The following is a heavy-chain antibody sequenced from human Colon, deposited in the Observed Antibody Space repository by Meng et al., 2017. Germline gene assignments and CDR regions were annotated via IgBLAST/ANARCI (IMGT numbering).Heavy chain of an antibody. Sequence: QVHLVQSGAELKKPGASVKVSCQASGYSFTSYGMHWLRQAPGQRPEWMGWIYTADGNRRYSQRFQDRLTITSGTFARTAYMELSSLRSEDTAVYFCARDERGGPYYFDYWGQGTLVTVSS. J-gene: IGHJ4*02. CDR2: IYTADGNR. CDR1: GYSFTSYG. V-gene: IGHV1-3*04. CDR3: ARDERGGPYYFDY.